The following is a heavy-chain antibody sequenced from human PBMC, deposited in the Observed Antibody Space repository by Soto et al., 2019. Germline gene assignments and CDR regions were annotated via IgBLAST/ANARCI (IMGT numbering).Heavy chain of an antibody. V-gene: IGHV3-23*01. Sequence: GGSLRLSCAGSGFTFSNYAMSWVRQAPGKGLEWVSTIGSRGDSTYYADSVRGRFTISRDNSKNTLYLQMSSLRAEDTAVYYCAKGYYGSGSLTGVDVWGQGTTVTVSS. CDR2: IGSRGDST. CDR3: AKGYYGSGSLTGVDV. CDR1: GFTFSNYA. J-gene: IGHJ6*02. D-gene: IGHD3-10*01.